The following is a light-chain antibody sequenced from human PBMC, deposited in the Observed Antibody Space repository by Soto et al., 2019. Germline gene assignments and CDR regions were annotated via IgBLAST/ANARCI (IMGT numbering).Light chain of an antibody. J-gene: IGLJ2*01. CDR3: ATWDRSLSVGV. CDR2: DND. V-gene: IGLV1-51*01. Sequence: QSVLTQPPSVSAAPGQTVTISCSGSSSNIGNNYVFWYQQLPGTAPKLLIYDNDKRPSGIPDRFSGSKSGTSATLGITRLQTGDEADYYCATWDRSLSVGVFGGGTKVTVL. CDR1: SSNIGNNY.